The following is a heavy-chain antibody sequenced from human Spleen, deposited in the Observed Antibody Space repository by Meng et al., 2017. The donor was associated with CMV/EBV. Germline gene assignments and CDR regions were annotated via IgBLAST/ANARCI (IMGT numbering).Heavy chain of an antibody. V-gene: IGHV3-21*01. CDR2: ISSRSSYI. D-gene: IGHD2-2*01. CDR1: GFSFSSYG. CDR3: ARDPDIVVVPAAIPRNYYYYGMDV. Sequence: GESLKISCAASGFSFSSYGVNWVRQAPGKGLEWVSSISSRSSYIYYADSVKGRFTISRDNSKNTLYLQMNSLRAEDTAVYYCARDPDIVVVPAAIPRNYYYYGMDVWGQGTTVTVSS. J-gene: IGHJ6*02.